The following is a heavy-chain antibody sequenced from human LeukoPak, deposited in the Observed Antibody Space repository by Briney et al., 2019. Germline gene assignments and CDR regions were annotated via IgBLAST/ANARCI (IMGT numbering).Heavy chain of an antibody. V-gene: IGHV4-4*07. CDR3: ARGGFSTAAAPDY. Sequence: PSETLSLTCTVPGGSISSYPWSWIRQPAGKGLEWIGRIFINDRTEYNPSLKSRVTMSVDTSKNQFSVKLSSVAAADTAVYYCARGGFSTAAAPDYWGQGTLVTVSS. D-gene: IGHD2/OR15-2a*01. J-gene: IGHJ4*02. CDR1: GGSISSYP. CDR2: IFINDRT.